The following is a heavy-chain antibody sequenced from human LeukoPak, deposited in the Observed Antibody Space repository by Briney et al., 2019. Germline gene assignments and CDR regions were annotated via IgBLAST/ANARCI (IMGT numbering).Heavy chain of an antibody. D-gene: IGHD2-15*01. Sequence: GGTLSLSCAASGFTFSSYGMSWVRQAPGKGLEWVSAISGSGGSTYYADSVKGRFTISRDNSKNTLYLQMNRLRPEDAAVYYCAKAPVTTCRGAFCYPFDYWGLGTLVTVSS. CDR2: ISGSGGST. J-gene: IGHJ4*02. CDR3: AKAPVTTCRGAFCYPFDY. CDR1: GFTFSSYG. V-gene: IGHV3-23*01.